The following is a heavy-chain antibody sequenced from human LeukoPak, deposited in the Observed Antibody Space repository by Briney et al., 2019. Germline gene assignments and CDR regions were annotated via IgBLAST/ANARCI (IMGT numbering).Heavy chain of an antibody. CDR3: ARAMATTYYYYYMDV. Sequence: SVTLSLTCTVSGYSISSGYYWGWIRQPPGKGLEWIGSIYHSGSTYYNPSLKSRVTISVDTSKNQFSLKLSSVTAADTAVYYCARAMATTYYYYYMDVWGKGTTVTVSS. D-gene: IGHD5-24*01. J-gene: IGHJ6*03. CDR1: GYSISSGYY. V-gene: IGHV4-38-2*02. CDR2: IYHSGST.